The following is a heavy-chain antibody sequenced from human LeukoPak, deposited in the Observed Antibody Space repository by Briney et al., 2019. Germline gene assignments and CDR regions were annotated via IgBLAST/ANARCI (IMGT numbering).Heavy chain of an antibody. CDR1: GYSISSGYY. V-gene: IGHV4-38-2*02. CDR2: IYHSGGT. J-gene: IGHJ4*02. Sequence: SETLSLTCTVSGYSISSGYYWGWIRQPPGKGLEWIGSIYHSGGTYYNPSLKSRVTISVDTSKNQFSLKLSSVTAADTAVYYCASDYGPLDYWGQGTLVTVSS. CDR3: ASDYGPLDY. D-gene: IGHD3-10*01.